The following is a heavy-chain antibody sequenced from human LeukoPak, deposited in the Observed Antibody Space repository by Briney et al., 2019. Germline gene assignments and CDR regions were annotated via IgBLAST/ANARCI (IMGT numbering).Heavy chain of an antibody. CDR3: ARDSGSGSYYRNWFDP. CDR2: INPNSGGT. Sequence: ASVKVSCKASGYTFTGYYMHWVRQAPGQGLEWMGWINPNSGGTNYAQKFQGRVTMTRDTSISTAYMELSRLRSDDTAVYYCARDSGSGSYYRNWFDPWGQGTLVTVSS. D-gene: IGHD3-10*01. J-gene: IGHJ5*02. CDR1: GYTFTGYY. V-gene: IGHV1-2*02.